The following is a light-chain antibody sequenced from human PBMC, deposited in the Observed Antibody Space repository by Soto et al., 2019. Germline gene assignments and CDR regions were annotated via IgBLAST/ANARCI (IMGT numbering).Light chain of an antibody. CDR1: HRTANSY. CDR3: HQSVVSRWT. Sequence: IVFTQSPGTLSLSPGERATLSCRTSHRTANSYFAWSQQKPGQAPRLLIYGTSSRATGVPDRFTGSGSGTDFTLTISRLEPEDFAVYYCHQSVVSRWTFGQGTKVVIK. J-gene: IGKJ1*01. CDR2: GTS. V-gene: IGKV3-20*01.